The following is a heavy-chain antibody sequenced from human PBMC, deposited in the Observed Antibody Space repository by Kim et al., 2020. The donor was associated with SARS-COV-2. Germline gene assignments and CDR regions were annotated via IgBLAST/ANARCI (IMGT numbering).Heavy chain of an antibody. D-gene: IGHD2-2*01. J-gene: IGHJ6*02. CDR2: ISAYNGNT. CDR3: ARGPHPMPGVADGMDV. CDR1: GYTFTSYG. V-gene: IGHV1-18*01. Sequence: ASVKVSCKASGYTFTSYGISWVRQAPGQGLEWMGWISAYNGNTNYAQKLQGRVTMTTDTSTSTAYMELRSLRSDDTAVYYCARGPHPMPGVADGMDVWGQGTTVTVSS.